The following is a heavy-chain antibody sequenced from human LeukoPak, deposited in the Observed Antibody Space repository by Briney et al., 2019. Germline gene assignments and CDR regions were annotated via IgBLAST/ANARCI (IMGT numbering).Heavy chain of an antibody. CDR2: IGNSGGTI. D-gene: IGHD6-13*01. Sequence: GGSLRLSCAASGFTFSSFEMNWVRQAPGKGLEWVSYIGNSGGTIYYADSVKGRFTISRDNAKNSLYLQMNSLRAEDTALYYCAKSDSWQLGLNWFDPWGQGTLVTVSS. V-gene: IGHV3-48*03. J-gene: IGHJ5*02. CDR3: AKSDSWQLGLNWFDP. CDR1: GFTFSSFE.